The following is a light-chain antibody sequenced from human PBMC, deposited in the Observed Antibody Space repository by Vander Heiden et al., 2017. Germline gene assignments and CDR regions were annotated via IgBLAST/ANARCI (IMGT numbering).Light chain of an antibody. Sequence: QSVLPQPPSVSAAPGRRVTISCTGSSSNIGAGYDVHWYQQFPGTAPKLLIYDNNNRPSGVPDRFSGSKSAASASLAITGLQAQDEADYYCQSYDSSLSAYVFGTGTKVTVL. CDR3: QSYDSSLSAYV. J-gene: IGLJ1*01. CDR2: DNN. V-gene: IGLV1-40*03. CDR1: SSNIGAGYD.